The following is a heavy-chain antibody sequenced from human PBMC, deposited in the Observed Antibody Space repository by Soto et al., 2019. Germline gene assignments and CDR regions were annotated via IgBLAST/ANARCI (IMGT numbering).Heavy chain of an antibody. CDR1: GGSISSGGYY. CDR3: AGSIDT. Sequence: QVQLQESGPGLVKPSQTLSLTCTVSGGSISSGGYYWSWFGQHPGKGLEWIGDIYYSGSTYYNPSVKSRDTISADTSRNLVALKLSSVTATDTAVYYSAGSIDTWGQGTLVTFSS. V-gene: IGHV4-31*03. J-gene: IGHJ5*02. CDR2: IYYSGST.